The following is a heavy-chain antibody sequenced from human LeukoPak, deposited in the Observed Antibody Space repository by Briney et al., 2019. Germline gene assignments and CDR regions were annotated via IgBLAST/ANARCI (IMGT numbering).Heavy chain of an antibody. CDR1: GFTFNYYS. J-gene: IGHJ4*02. V-gene: IGHV3-48*04. Sequence: PGGSLRLSCAASGFTFNYYSMSWVRQAPGMGLEWVSYISDSTSTIYYADSVKGRFTISRDNAKDSLYLQMNSLRAEDTAIYYCARVKPYNNNDRARPLDYWDQGTLVTVSS. CDR2: ISDSTSTI. CDR3: ARVKPYNNNDRARPLDY. D-gene: IGHD3-10*01.